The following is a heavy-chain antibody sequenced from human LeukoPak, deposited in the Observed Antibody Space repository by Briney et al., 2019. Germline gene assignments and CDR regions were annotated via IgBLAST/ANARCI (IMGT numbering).Heavy chain of an antibody. Sequence: SETLSLTCTVSGGSISSSSYYWGWIRQPPGTGLEWIGYIYYSGSTNYNPSLKSRVTISVDTSKTQFSLKLSSVTAADTAVYYCARDRGRGNYYYGLDVWGQGTTVTVSS. CDR3: ARDRGRGNYYYGLDV. CDR1: GGSISSSSYY. CDR2: IYYSGST. J-gene: IGHJ6*02. V-gene: IGHV4-61*01. D-gene: IGHD1-14*01.